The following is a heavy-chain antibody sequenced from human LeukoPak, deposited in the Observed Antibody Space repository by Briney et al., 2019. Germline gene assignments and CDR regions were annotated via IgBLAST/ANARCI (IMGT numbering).Heavy chain of an antibody. CDR1: GFLLSTSGVG. J-gene: IGHJ3*02. D-gene: IGHD2-8*02. Sequence: SGPTLVNPTQTLTLTCTFSGFLLSTSGVGVGWIRQPPGKALEWLAIIYWDDDERYSPSLMSRVAITKDTSNNQVVLTMTNMDPVDTATYYCTHSPGRTGGGFDIWGQGTMVTVSS. CDR3: THSPGRTGGGFDI. V-gene: IGHV2-5*02. CDR2: IYWDDDE.